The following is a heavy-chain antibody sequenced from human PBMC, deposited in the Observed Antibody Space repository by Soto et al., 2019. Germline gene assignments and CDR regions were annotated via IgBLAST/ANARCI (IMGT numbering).Heavy chain of an antibody. CDR2: ISHDGNNK. D-gene: IGHD3-3*01. J-gene: IGHJ6*02. Sequence: GGSLRLSCEVSGFTLNNYAMHWVRQAPGKGLEWVAVISHDGNNKYYADSAKGRFTISRDKSKNTLNLQMNSLRTEDTAVYYWAREESDFWSNSYYYYFGMDVWGQGTTVTVSS. CDR3: AREESDFWSNSYYYYFGMDV. CDR1: GFTLNNYA. V-gene: IGHV3-30*03.